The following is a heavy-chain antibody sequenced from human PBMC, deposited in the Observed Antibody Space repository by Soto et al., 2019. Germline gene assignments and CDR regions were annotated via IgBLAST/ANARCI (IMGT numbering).Heavy chain of an antibody. J-gene: IGHJ6*01. D-gene: IGHD3-10*01. CDR1: GFSLNTGGVG. V-gene: IGHV2-5*02. Sequence: ITLKESGPTLVKPTQTLTLTCTFSGFSLNTGGVGVGWVRQPRGKAMEWLALIYWDDDERYRPSLRSRLNITKDTISNQVVLTMTNMDPEDTATYYCVRNWRYYGGDYYYGMDAW. CDR2: IYWDDDE. CDR3: VRNWRYYGGDYYYGMDA.